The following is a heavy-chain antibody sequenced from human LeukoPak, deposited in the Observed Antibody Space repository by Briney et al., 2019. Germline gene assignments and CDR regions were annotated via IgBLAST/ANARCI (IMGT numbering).Heavy chain of an antibody. Sequence: PGGSLRLSCAASGFTFSIYAMSWVRQAPGKGLEWVSAISDSGGSTYYADSVRGRFTISRDNAKNSLYLQLNSLRAEDTAVYYCARDRPTGSSRVFLVQWGQGTLVAVSS. CDR3: ARDRPTGSSRVFLVQ. CDR1: GFTFSIYA. J-gene: IGHJ4*02. CDR2: ISDSGGST. D-gene: IGHD3-10*01. V-gene: IGHV3-23*01.